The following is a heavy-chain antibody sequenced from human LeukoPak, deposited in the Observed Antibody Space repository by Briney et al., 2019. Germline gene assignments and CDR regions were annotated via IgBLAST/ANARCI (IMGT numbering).Heavy chain of an antibody. D-gene: IGHD5-18*01. CDR2: IYHSGST. Sequence: PSQTLSLTCAVSGGSISSGDYSWTWIRQPPGKGLEWIGYIYHSGSTSYNPSLKSRVTISVDRSKNQFSLKLSSVTAADTAVYYCARHWGDTAMGYGMDVWGQGTTVTVSS. V-gene: IGHV4-30-2*01. CDR1: GGSISSGDYS. CDR3: ARHWGDTAMGYGMDV. J-gene: IGHJ6*02.